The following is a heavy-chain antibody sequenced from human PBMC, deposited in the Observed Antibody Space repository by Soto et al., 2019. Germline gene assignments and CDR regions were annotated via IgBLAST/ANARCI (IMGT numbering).Heavy chain of an antibody. V-gene: IGHV3-74*01. Sequence: GGSLRLSCAASGFTLRNYDMYWVRQVTGEGLEWVSRINSDGSSTGYADSVKGRFTISRDNAKNTMYMQMNSLRVEDTAVYYCARDQDYGGFDPWGQGT. CDR3: ARDQDYGGFDP. CDR1: GFTLRNYD. J-gene: IGHJ5*02. CDR2: INSDGSST. D-gene: IGHD4-17*01.